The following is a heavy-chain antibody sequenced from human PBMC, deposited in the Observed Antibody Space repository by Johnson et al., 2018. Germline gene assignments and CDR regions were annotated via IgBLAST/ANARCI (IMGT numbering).Heavy chain of an antibody. D-gene: IGHD7-27*01. CDR3: ATGDSHAFDI. V-gene: IGHV3-74*02. CDR1: GFTLSSYW. CDR2: ISSDGSST. Sequence: VQLVESGGGLVQXGGSLRLSCAASGFTLSSYWMHWVRQAPGKGLVWVSRISSDGSSTSYADSVKGRFTISSDNAKNTLYLQMNSLRVEDTAVYYCATGDSHAFDIWGQGTMVSVSS. J-gene: IGHJ3*02.